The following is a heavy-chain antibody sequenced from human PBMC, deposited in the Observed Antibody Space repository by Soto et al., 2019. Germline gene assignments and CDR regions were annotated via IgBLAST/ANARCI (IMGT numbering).Heavy chain of an antibody. V-gene: IGHV4-39*01. D-gene: IGHD3-22*01. J-gene: IGHJ4*02. CDR1: GGSISSSSYY. CDR3: ARLRGSSGYYFDY. CDR2: IYYSGST. Sequence: SETLSLTCTVSGGSISSSSYYWGWIRQPPGKGLEWIGSIYYSGSTYYNPSLKSRVTISVDTSKNQFSLKLSSVTAADTAVYYCARLRGSSGYYFDYWGQGTLVTVSS.